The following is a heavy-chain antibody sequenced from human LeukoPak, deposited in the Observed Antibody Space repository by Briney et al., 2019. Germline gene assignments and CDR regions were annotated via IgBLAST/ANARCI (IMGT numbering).Heavy chain of an antibody. D-gene: IGHD1-26*01. J-gene: IGHJ3*02. V-gene: IGHV4-34*01. CDR1: GGSFSGYY. Sequence: SETLSLTCAVYGGSFSGYYWSWIRQPPGKGLEWIGEINHSGSTNYNPSLKSRVTMSVDTSKNQFSLKLSSVTAADTAVYYCARVGGGSYSKDIWGQGTMVTVSS. CDR2: INHSGST. CDR3: ARVGGGSYSKDI.